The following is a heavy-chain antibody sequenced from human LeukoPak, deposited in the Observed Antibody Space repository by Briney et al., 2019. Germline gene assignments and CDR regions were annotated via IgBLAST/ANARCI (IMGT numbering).Heavy chain of an antibody. CDR3: ARDFRGPLCGGDCYSSWYFDL. Sequence: GGSLRLSCAASGFTFRSYSMHWVRQAPGKGLVWASRINPDGSTKTYADSVKGRFTISRDNVKNTLYLQMNSLRAEDTAVYYCARDFRGPLCGGDCYSSWYFDLWGRGTLVSVSS. J-gene: IGHJ2*01. CDR2: INPDGSTK. D-gene: IGHD2-21*02. CDR1: GFTFRSYS. V-gene: IGHV3-74*01.